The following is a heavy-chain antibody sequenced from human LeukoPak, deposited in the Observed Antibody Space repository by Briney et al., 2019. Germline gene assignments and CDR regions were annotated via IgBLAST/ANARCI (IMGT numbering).Heavy chain of an antibody. D-gene: IGHD2-2*01. CDR1: GYTFTGYH. V-gene: IGHV1-2*06. CDR3: ARDYCSSTSCLFDC. CDR2: INPNSGDT. Sequence: ASVKVSCKAFGYTFTGYHMRWVRQAPGQGLEWMGRINPNSGDTNYAQKFQGRVTMTRDTSISTAYMELSRLRSDDTAVYYCARDYCSSTSCLFDCWGQGTLVTVSS. J-gene: IGHJ4*02.